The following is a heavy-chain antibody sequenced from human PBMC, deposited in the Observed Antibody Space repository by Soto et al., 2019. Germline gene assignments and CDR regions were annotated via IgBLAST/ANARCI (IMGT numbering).Heavy chain of an antibody. CDR2: IYYSGST. Sequence: PSETLSLTCTVSGGSISSSSYYWGWIRQPPGKGLEWIGSIYYSGSTYYNPSLKSRVTISLDTSKNQFSLKLNSVTAADTAVYYCARETMIIVGGTDYWGQGTLVTVSS. D-gene: IGHD3-22*01. CDR1: GGSISSSSYY. V-gene: IGHV4-39*02. CDR3: ARETMIIVGGTDY. J-gene: IGHJ4*02.